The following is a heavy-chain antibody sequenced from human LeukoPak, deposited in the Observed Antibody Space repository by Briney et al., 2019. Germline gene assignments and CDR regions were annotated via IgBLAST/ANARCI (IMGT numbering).Heavy chain of an antibody. CDR2: IKSKTDGGAT. V-gene: IGHV3-15*01. Sequence: GGSLRLSCAASGFTFSNAWMSWVRQAPGKGLEWVGRIKSKTDGGATDYAAPVKGRFTISRDDSKNTLYLQMNSLKTEDTAVYYCTTDRASSWYFGIQHNWFDPWGQETLVTVSS. D-gene: IGHD6-13*01. J-gene: IGHJ5*02. CDR1: GFTFSNAW. CDR3: TTDRASSWYFGIQHNWFDP.